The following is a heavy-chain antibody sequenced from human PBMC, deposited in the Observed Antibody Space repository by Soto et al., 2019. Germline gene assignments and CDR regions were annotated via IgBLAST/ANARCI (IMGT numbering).Heavy chain of an antibody. J-gene: IGHJ5*02. Sequence: PSETLSLTCAVYGGSFSGYYWSWIRQPPGKGLEWIGEINHSGSTNYNPSLKSRVTISVDTSKNQFSLKLSSVTAADTAVYYCARGRVTIFKTRFDPWGQGTLVTVS. D-gene: IGHD3-10*02. CDR1: GGSFSGYY. CDR3: ARGRVTIFKTRFDP. CDR2: INHSGST. V-gene: IGHV4-34*01.